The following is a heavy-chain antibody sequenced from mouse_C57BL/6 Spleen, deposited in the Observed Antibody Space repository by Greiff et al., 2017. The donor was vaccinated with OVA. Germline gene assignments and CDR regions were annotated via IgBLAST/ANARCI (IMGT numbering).Heavy chain of an antibody. CDR2: ISDGGSYT. CDR1: GFTFSSYA. CDR3: ARDDIYDGHPKAMDY. J-gene: IGHJ4*01. Sequence: EVMLVESGGGLVKPGGSLKLSCAASGFTFSSYAMSWVRQTPEKRLEWVATISDGGSYTYYPDNVKGRFTISRDNAKNNLYLQMSHLKSEDTAMYYCARDDIYDGHPKAMDYWGQGTSVTVSS. D-gene: IGHD2-3*01. V-gene: IGHV5-4*01.